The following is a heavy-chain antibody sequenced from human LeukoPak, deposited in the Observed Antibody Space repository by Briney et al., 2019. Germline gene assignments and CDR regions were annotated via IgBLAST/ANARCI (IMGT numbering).Heavy chain of an antibody. CDR1: GFTFSDYY. CDR2: IYYSGST. V-gene: IGHV4-38-2*01. CDR3: ASDGDEGGY. Sequence: LRLSCAASGFTFSDYYMSWIRQPPGKGLEWIGSIYYSGSTYYNPSLKSRVTISVDTSKNQFSLKLSSVTAADTAVYYCASDGDEGGYWGQGTLVTVSS. D-gene: IGHD4-17*01. J-gene: IGHJ4*02.